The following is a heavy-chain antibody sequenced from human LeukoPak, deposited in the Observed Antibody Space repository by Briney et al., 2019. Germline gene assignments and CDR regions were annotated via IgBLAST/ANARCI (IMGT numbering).Heavy chain of an antibody. CDR3: SLARSEYHYGMDV. Sequence: SQTLSLTCAISGDSVSSISVAWNWIRQSPSRGLEWLRRTYYRSKWYYEYAVSVKSRINISPDTSKNQFSLQLTSVTPVDTAVYYCSLARSEYHYGMDVWGQGTTVTVSS. V-gene: IGHV6-1*01. J-gene: IGHJ6*02. CDR2: TYYRSKWYY. CDR1: GDSVSSISVA.